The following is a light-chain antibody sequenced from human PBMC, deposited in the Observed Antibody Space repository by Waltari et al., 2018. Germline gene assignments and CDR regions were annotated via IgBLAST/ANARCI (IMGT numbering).Light chain of an antibody. Sequence: DIVMTPSPDSLAVSLGERATINCKSSPSVLYSSNNKNYFAWYQQKPGQPPKLLIYWASTRESGVPDRFSGSGSGTDFTLTISSLQAEDVAVYYCQQYYSTPLTFGGGTKVEIK. J-gene: IGKJ4*01. V-gene: IGKV4-1*01. CDR3: QQYYSTPLT. CDR2: WAS. CDR1: PSVLYSSNNKNY.